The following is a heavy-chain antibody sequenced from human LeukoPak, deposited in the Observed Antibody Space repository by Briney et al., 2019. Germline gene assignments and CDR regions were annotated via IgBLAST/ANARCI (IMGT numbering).Heavy chain of an antibody. D-gene: IGHD4-23*01. Sequence: PGGSLRLSCAASGFTFSGYWMSWVRQAPGKGLEWVANIKQDGSEKYYVDSVKGRFTISRDNAKNSMYLQMNSLRAEDTAVYYCASDYGGNSDYWGQGTLVTVSS. J-gene: IGHJ4*02. CDR1: GFTFSGYW. V-gene: IGHV3-7*03. CDR3: ASDYGGNSDY. CDR2: IKQDGSEK.